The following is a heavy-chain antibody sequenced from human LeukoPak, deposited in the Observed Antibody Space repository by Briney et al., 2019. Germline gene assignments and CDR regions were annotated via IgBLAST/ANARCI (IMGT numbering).Heavy chain of an antibody. Sequence: GGSLRLSCAASGFTFSSYGMHWVRQAPGKGLEWVAFIRYDGSNKYYADSVKGRFTISRDNSKNTLYLQMNSLRAEDTAVYYCAKSNDFWSGYCLFDYWGQGTLVTVSS. CDR2: IRYDGSNK. D-gene: IGHD3-3*01. J-gene: IGHJ4*02. CDR1: GFTFSSYG. CDR3: AKSNDFWSGYCLFDY. V-gene: IGHV3-30*02.